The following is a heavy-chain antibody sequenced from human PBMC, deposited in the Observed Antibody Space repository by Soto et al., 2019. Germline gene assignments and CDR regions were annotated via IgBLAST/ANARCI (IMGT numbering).Heavy chain of an antibody. D-gene: IGHD1-26*01. Sequence: PSETLSLTCTVSGGSISTYYWSWIRQPPGKGLEWIGYIYYSGSTTYNPSLRSPVTISVDTSKNQFSLKLSSVTVADTAVYYCARTHWDSNWFDPWGQGILVTVSS. CDR1: GGSISTYY. J-gene: IGHJ5*02. CDR2: IYYSGST. V-gene: IGHV4-59*01. CDR3: ARTHWDSNWFDP.